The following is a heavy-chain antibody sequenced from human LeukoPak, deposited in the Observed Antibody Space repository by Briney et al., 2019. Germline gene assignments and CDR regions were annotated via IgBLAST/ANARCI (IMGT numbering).Heavy chain of an antibody. CDR2: ISSSSSYI. CDR1: GFTFSSYS. CDR3: ARDCAFDWNYDYYFDY. J-gene: IGHJ4*02. V-gene: IGHV3-21*01. Sequence: GGSLRLSCAASGFTFSSYSMNWVRQAPGKGLEWVSSISSSSSYIYYADSAKGRFTISRDNAKNSLYLQMNSLRAEDTAVYYCARDCAFDWNYDYYFDYWGQGTLVTVSS. D-gene: IGHD1-7*01.